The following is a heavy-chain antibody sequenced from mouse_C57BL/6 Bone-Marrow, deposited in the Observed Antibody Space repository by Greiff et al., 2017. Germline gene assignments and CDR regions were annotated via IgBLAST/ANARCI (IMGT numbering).Heavy chain of an antibody. CDR3: AREGMMTTYYYAMDY. CDR2: ISNGGGST. Sequence: EVHLVESGGGLVKPGGSLKLSCAASGFTFSDYDMYWVRQTPEKRLEWVAYISNGGGSTYYPDTVKGRVTFSRDNAKNTLYLQMSRLKSEDTAMYYCAREGMMTTYYYAMDYWGQGTSVTVSS. V-gene: IGHV5-12*01. J-gene: IGHJ4*01. CDR1: GFTFSDYD. D-gene: IGHD2-4*01.